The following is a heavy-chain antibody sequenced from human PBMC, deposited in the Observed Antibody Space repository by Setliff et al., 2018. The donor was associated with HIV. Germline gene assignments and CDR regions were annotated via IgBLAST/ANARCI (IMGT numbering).Heavy chain of an antibody. V-gene: IGHV3-53*01. Sequence: GGSLRLSCAASGLTDTYNYMSWVRQAPGKGLEWVSVIYAGGSTYYADSVKGRFTISRDNSKNMLYLQMDSLRAEDTAVYYCARGRNRNYVGYGMDVWGQGTTVTVSS. CDR1: GLTDTYNY. CDR3: ARGRNRNYVGYGMDV. CDR2: IYAGGST. J-gene: IGHJ6*02. D-gene: IGHD1-7*01.